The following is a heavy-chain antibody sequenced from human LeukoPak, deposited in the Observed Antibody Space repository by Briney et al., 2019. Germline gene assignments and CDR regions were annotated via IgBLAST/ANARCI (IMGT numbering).Heavy chain of an antibody. V-gene: IGHV3-48*01. D-gene: IGHD2-21*02. CDR3: ARDSKGYCGGDCYSGNFDY. CDR1: GFTFSTYS. Sequence: PGGSLRLSCAASGFTFSTYSMNWVRQAPGKGLEWVSGIDSGSNNIHYADSVKGRFTISRDDAKNSLYLQMDSLRAEDTAVYYCARDSKGYCGGDCYSGNFDYWGQGTLVTVSS. J-gene: IGHJ4*02. CDR2: IDSGSNNI.